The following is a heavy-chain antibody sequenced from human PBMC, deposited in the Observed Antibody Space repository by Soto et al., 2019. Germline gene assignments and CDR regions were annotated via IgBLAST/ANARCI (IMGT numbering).Heavy chain of an antibody. CDR2: IYYSGST. Sequence: QVQLQESGPGLVKPSETLSLTCTVSGGSISSYYWSWIRQPPGKGLEWIGYIYYSGSTNYNPSIKSRVTISVDTSKNQFSLKLSSVTAADTAVYYCARAVPLQLGYCSGGSCPTFDYWGQGTLVTVSS. CDR1: GGSISSYY. CDR3: ARAVPLQLGYCSGGSCPTFDY. J-gene: IGHJ4*02. V-gene: IGHV4-59*01. D-gene: IGHD2-15*01.